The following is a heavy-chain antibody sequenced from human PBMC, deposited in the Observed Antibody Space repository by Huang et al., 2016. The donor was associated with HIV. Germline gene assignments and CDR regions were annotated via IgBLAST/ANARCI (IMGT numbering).Heavy chain of an antibody. V-gene: IGHV3-48*04. CDR1: GFTFGDFN. CDR2: ISSSSNSN. Sequence: EVQLVESGGGLVQPGTSLRLSCAASGFTFGDFNMNWVRQAVGKGLEWISDISSSSNSNLDADSVKGRFTISRYNARNSLYLQWKSLRVEDTAVYYCARESCSGGTCYLFDFWGQGVLVTVSS. J-gene: IGHJ4*02. CDR3: ARESCSGGTCYLFDF. D-gene: IGHD2-15*01.